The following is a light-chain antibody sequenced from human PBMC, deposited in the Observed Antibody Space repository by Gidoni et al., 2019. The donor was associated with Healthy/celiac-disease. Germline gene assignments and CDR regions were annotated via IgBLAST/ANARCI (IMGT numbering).Light chain of an antibody. CDR3: QQYGSSPRT. J-gene: IGKJ4*01. Sequence: EIVLTQSPGTLSLSPGERATLSCRASQSVNSSYLAWYQQKPGQAPRLLIYGASSRATGIPDRFSGSGSGTDFTLTISRLEPEDFAVYYCQQYGSSPRTFGGXTKVEIK. V-gene: IGKV3-20*01. CDR2: GAS. CDR1: QSVNSSY.